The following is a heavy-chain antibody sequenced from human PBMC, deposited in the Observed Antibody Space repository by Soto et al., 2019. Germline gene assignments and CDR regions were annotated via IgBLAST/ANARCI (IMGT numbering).Heavy chain of an antibody. CDR1: GGSISSGDYY. Sequence: QVQLQESGPGLVKPSQTLSLTCTVSGGSISSGDYYWSWIRQPPGKGLEWIGYIYYSGSTYYNPYLKSRVTIPIDTSKNRSSLKLSSVTAAETAVYYCARVWEGVTYSWFDPWRQGTLVTVSS. D-gene: IGHD1-26*01. CDR2: IYYSGST. V-gene: IGHV4-30-4*01. J-gene: IGHJ5*02. CDR3: ARVWEGVTYSWFDP.